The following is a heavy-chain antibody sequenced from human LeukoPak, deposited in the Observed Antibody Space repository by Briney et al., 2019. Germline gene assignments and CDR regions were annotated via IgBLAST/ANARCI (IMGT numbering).Heavy chain of an antibody. CDR2: ISISGDDT. CDR3: AQELRPNDK. CDR1: GFTFSSHA. Sequence: PGGSLRLSCAASGFTFSSHAMSWVRQAPGKGLEWVSSISISGDDTLYADSVKGRFTISRDNSKNTLYLQMNSLRVEDTSIYYCAQELRPNDKWGQGTLVTVSS. J-gene: IGHJ4*02. D-gene: IGHD4-17*01. V-gene: IGHV3-23*01.